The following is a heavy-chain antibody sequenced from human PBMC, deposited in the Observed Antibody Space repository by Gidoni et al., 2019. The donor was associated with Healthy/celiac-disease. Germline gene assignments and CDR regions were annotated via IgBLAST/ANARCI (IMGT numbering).Heavy chain of an antibody. CDR1: GYPFTGYY. J-gene: IGHJ4*02. Sequence: QVQLVQSGAEVKKPGASVKVSCTASGYPFTGYYMHWVRQAPGQGLEWMGWINPNSGGTNYAQKGQGRVTMTRDTSISTAYMELSRLRSDDTAVYYCARDLASYDFSPGNDYWGQGTLVTVSS. CDR2: INPNSGGT. V-gene: IGHV1-2*02. D-gene: IGHD3-16*01. CDR3: ARDLASYDFSPGNDY.